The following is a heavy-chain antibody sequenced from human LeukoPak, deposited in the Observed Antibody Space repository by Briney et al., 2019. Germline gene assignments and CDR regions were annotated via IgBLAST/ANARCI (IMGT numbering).Heavy chain of an antibody. J-gene: IGHJ6*02. CDR3: ARGGGYCSSTSCYHYYYGMDV. D-gene: IGHD2-2*01. V-gene: IGHV4-30-4*02. CDR1: GGSISSGDYY. Sequence: SETLSLTCTVSGGSISSGDYYWSWIRQPPGKGLEWIGYIYYSGSTYYNPSLKSRVTISVDTSKNQFSLKLSSVTAADTAVYYCARGGGYCSSTSCYHYYYGMDVWGQGTTVTVSS. CDR2: IYYSGST.